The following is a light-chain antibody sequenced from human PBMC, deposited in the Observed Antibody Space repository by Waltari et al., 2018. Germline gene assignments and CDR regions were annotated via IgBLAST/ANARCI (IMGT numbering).Light chain of an antibody. CDR1: NPNIQSNT. CDR3: ATWDDNLNGWV. Sequence: QSVLTQPTSASGTPGQRVTISCSGSNPNIQSNTVNWYQHLPGTAPKLLISTNNEWPSGVPDRFSVSKSGTSASLAIRGLQSEDEADYYCATWDDNLNGWVFGGGTKLTVL. J-gene: IGLJ3*02. CDR2: TNN. V-gene: IGLV1-44*01.